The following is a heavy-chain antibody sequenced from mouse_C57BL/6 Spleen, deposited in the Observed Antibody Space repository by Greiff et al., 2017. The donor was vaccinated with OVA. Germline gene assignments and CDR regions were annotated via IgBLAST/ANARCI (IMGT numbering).Heavy chain of an antibody. Sequence: EVMLVESGPELVKPGASVKISCKASGYSFTGYYMNWVKQSPEKSLEWIGEINPSTGGTTYNQKFKAKATLTVDKSSSTAYMQLKSLTSEDSAVYYCARGGQLRPRGGFDYWGQGTTLTVSS. J-gene: IGHJ2*01. CDR3: ARGGQLRPRGGFDY. D-gene: IGHD3-2*02. CDR2: INPSTGGT. V-gene: IGHV1-42*01. CDR1: GYSFTGYY.